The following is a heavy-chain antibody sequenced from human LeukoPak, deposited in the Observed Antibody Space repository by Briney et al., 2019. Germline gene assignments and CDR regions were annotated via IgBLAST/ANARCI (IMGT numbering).Heavy chain of an antibody. CDR2: ISSSSSTI. J-gene: IGHJ4*02. V-gene: IGHV3-48*01. CDR1: GFTFSSYA. Sequence: GGSLRLSCAASGFTFSSYAMSWVRQAPGKGLEWVSYISSSSSTIYYADSVKGRFTISRDDSKNTLFLQMNSLRAEDTAVYYCARDLGNFGSGSSYFDYWGQGTLVTVSS. CDR3: ARDLGNFGSGSSYFDY. D-gene: IGHD3-10*01.